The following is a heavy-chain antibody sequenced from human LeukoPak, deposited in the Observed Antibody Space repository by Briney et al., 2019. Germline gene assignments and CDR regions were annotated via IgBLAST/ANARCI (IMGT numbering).Heavy chain of an antibody. D-gene: IGHD3-3*01. CDR3: AREAGDFWSGYPMIEGPYYFDY. Sequence: ASVKVSCKASGYTFTSYGISWVRQAPGQGLEWMGWISAYNGNTNYAQKFQGRVTITADESTSTAYMELSSLRSEDTAVYYCAREAGDFWSGYPMIEGPYYFDYWGQGTLVTVSS. V-gene: IGHV1-18*01. CDR1: GYTFTSYG. J-gene: IGHJ4*02. CDR2: ISAYNGNT.